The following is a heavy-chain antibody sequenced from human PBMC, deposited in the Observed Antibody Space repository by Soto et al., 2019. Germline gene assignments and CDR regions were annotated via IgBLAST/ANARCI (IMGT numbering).Heavy chain of an antibody. CDR1: GDSVSSNSAA. D-gene: IGHD1-26*01. Sequence: SQTLSLTCAISGDSVSSNSAAWNWIRQSPSRGLEWLGRTYYRSKWYNDYAVSVKSRITINPDTSKNQFSLRLNSVTPEETAVYYCARDGEWFRGSYTDAHAFDIWGQGTMVTVSS. J-gene: IGHJ3*02. CDR3: ARDGEWFRGSYTDAHAFDI. V-gene: IGHV6-1*01. CDR2: TYYRSKWYN.